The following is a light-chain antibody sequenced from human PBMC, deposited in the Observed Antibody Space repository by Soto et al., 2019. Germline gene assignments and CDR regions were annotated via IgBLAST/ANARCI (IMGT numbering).Light chain of an antibody. CDR2: GAS. CDR3: QQYGSSAS. V-gene: IGKV3-20*01. J-gene: IGKJ4*01. CDR1: QSVSSSY. Sequence: ELVLTQSPGTLSLSPGERATLSCRASQSVSSSYLAWYQQKPGQAPRLLIYGASSRATGIPDRFSGSGSGTDFTLTISRLEPEDFAVYYCQQYGSSASFGGGTKVDSK.